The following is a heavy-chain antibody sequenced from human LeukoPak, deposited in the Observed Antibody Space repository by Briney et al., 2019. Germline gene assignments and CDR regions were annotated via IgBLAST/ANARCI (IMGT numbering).Heavy chain of an antibody. CDR1: GFSFSSSW. V-gene: IGHV3-7*02. J-gene: IGHJ4*02. D-gene: IGHD4-17*01. CDR2: IKQDGSET. CDR3: ASHYGDYSFFDY. Sequence: GGSLRLSCAASGFSFSSSWMGWVRQAPGKGLEWVANIKQDGSETYYVDSVKGRFSISRDNAKNSLYLQMNSLRAEDTAVYYCASHYGDYSFFDYWGQGTLVTVSS.